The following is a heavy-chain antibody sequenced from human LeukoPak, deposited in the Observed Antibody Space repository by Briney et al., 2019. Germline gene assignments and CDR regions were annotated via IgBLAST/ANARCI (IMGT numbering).Heavy chain of an antibody. CDR1: GGSISSYY. CDR3: ARVVAARTYYMDV. J-gene: IGHJ6*03. CDR2: IYYSGST. V-gene: IGHV4-59*01. D-gene: IGHD6-6*01. Sequence: SETLSLTCTVSGGSISSYYWSWIRQPPGKGLEWIGYIYYSGSTNYSPSLKSRVPISVDTSKNQFSLKLSSVTAADTAVYYCARVVAARTYYMDVWGKGTTVTVSS.